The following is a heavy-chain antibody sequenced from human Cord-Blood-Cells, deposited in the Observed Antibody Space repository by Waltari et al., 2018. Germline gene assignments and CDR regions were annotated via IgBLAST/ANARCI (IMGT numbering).Heavy chain of an antibody. J-gene: IGHJ4*02. V-gene: IGHV4-38-2*02. Sequence: QVQLQESGPGLVKPSETLSLTCAVSGYSISSGYYWGWIWQPPGKGLEWIGSIYHSGSTYYNPSLKSRVTISVDTSKNQFSLKLSSVTAADTAVYYCARDNSYVDYWGQGTLVTVSS. CDR2: IYHSGST. D-gene: IGHD5-18*01. CDR3: ARDNSYVDY. CDR1: GYSISSGYY.